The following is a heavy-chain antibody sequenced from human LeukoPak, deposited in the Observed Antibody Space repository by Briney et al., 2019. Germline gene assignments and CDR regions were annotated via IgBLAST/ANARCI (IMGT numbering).Heavy chain of an antibody. V-gene: IGHV4-34*01. CDR2: INHSGST. J-gene: IGHJ6*02. D-gene: IGHD5-12*01. CDR1: GGSFSGHY. Sequence: SETLSLTCAVYGGSFSGHYWSWIRQPPGKGLEWIGEINHSGSTNYNPSLKSRVTISVDTSKNQFSLKLSSVTAADTAVYYCARGLHSDGYNLSYYYGMDVWGQGTTVTVSS. CDR3: ARGLHSDGYNLSYYYGMDV.